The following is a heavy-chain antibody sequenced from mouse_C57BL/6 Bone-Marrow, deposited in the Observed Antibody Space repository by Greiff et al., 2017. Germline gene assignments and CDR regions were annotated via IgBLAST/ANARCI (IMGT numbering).Heavy chain of an antibody. CDR1: GYTFTDYY. CDR2: INPNNGGT. D-gene: IGHD2-3*01. J-gene: IGHJ2*01. Sequence: VQLQQSGPELVKPGASVKISCKASGYTFTDYYMNWVKQSPGKSLEWIGDINPNNGGTSYNQKFKGKATLTVDKSSSTAYMELRSLTSEDSAVYYCAREEVYDGYYGYWGQGTTLTVSS. V-gene: IGHV1-26*01. CDR3: AREEVYDGYYGY.